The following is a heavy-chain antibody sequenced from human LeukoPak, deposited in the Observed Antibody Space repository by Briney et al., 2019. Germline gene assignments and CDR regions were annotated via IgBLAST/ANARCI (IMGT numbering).Heavy chain of an antibody. CDR3: ARGSVYDILTGYYSDAFDI. J-gene: IGHJ3*02. CDR2: INPSGGST. D-gene: IGHD3-9*01. CDR1: GYTFTGYY. V-gene: IGHV1-46*01. Sequence: ASVKVSCKASGYTFTGYYMHWVRQAPGQGLEWMGIINPSGGSTSYAQKFQGRVTMTRDMSTSTVYMELSSLRSEDTAVYYCARGSVYDILTGYYSDAFDIWAKGQWSPSLQ.